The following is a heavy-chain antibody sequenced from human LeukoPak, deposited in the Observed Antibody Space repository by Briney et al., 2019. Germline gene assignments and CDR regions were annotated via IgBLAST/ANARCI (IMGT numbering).Heavy chain of an antibody. J-gene: IGHJ4*02. CDR3: VKARMPHCGTDCLES. CDR1: GLTFSNYG. Sequence: GESLRLSCAASGLTFSNYGVSWVRQAPGKGLEWVSVIRGSGGGTYYADSVKGRFTISRDNSKNTVYLQMNSLRAEDTAVYYCVKARMPHCGTDCLESWGQGTLVTVSS. D-gene: IGHD2-21*02. CDR2: IRGSGGGT. V-gene: IGHV3-23*01.